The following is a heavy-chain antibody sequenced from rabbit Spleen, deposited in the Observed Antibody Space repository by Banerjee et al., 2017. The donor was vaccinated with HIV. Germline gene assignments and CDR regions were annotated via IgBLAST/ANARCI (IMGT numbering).Heavy chain of an antibody. V-gene: IGHV1S47*01. J-gene: IGHJ4*01. CDR2: IDPVFGIT. CDR1: GFDFSAYG. Sequence: QEQLVESGGGLVQPGGSLRLSCKASGFDFSAYGVSWVRQVPGKGLEWIGYIDPVFGITYYANWVNGRFTISRDNAQNTLFLQLNSLTAADTATYFCVREVAAKFNLWGPGTLVTVS. CDR3: VREVAAKFNL. D-gene: IGHD4-1*01.